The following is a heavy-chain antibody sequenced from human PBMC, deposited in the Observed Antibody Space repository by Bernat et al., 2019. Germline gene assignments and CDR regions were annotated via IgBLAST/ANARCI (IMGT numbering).Heavy chain of an antibody. CDR1: GFTFSSYS. V-gene: IGHV3-21*05. Sequence: EVQLVESGGGLVKPGGSLRLSCAASGFTFSSYSMNWVRQAPGKGLEWVSYISGSSSYISYADSVKGRFTISRDNAKNSLYLRMNSQRVEDTAVYYCAREGMAYCSSTSCPLDYWGQGTLVTVSS. CDR2: ISGSSSYI. CDR3: AREGMAYCSSTSCPLDY. D-gene: IGHD2-2*01. J-gene: IGHJ4*02.